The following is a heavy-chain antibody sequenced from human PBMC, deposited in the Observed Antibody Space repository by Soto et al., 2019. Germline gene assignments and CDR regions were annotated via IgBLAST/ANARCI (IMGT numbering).Heavy chain of an antibody. CDR3: ASPKEGLRLRPEFDY. Sequence: GGSLRLSCAASGFTFSSYAMHWVRQAPGKGLEWVAVISYDGSNKYYADSVKGRFTISRDNSKNTLYLQMNSLRAEDTAVYYCASPKEGLRLRPEFDYWGQGTLVTVSS. CDR2: ISYDGSNK. CDR1: GFTFSSYA. D-gene: IGHD5-12*01. J-gene: IGHJ4*02. V-gene: IGHV3-30-3*01.